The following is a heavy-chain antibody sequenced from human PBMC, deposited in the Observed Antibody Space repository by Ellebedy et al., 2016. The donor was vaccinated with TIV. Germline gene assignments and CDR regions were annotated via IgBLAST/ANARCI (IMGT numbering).Heavy chain of an antibody. CDR3: ARRIAVAGFDP. CDR1: GFSVRSAY. D-gene: IGHD6-19*01. J-gene: IGHJ5*02. Sequence: GGSLRLSCAASGFSVRSAYVTWVRQAPGKGLDVVSIIYSGSETFYADSVKGRFTISRDKSKNTLYIQMNSLRAEDTAVYYSARRIAVAGFDPWGQGTLVTVSS. CDR2: IYSGSET. V-gene: IGHV3-53*01.